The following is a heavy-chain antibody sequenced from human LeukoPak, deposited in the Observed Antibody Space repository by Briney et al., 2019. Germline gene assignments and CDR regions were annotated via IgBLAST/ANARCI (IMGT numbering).Heavy chain of an antibody. J-gene: IGHJ5*02. D-gene: IGHD6-19*01. CDR1: GYTLTELS. CDR2: FDPEDGET. V-gene: IGHV1-24*01. CDR3: ATLQQWLVRPYNWFDP. Sequence: ASVKVSCKVSGYTLTELSMHWVRQAPGKGLEWMGGFDPEDGETIYAQKFQGRVTMTEDTSTDTAYMELSGLRSEDTAVYYCATLQQWLVRPYNWFDPWGQGTLVTVSS.